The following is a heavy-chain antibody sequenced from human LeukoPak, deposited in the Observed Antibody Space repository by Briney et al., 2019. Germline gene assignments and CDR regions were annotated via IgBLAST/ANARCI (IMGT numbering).Heavy chain of an antibody. CDR3: VKVSRYCSGGSCYDYFDY. CDR2: ISSNGGST. J-gene: IGHJ4*02. Sequence: GGSLRLSCSASGFTFSSYAMHWVRQAPGKGLEYVSAISSNGGSTYYADSVKGRFTISRDNSKNTLYLQMSRLRAEDTAVYYCVKVSRYCSGGSCYDYFDYWGQGTLVTVSS. V-gene: IGHV3-64D*06. D-gene: IGHD2-15*01. CDR1: GFTFSSYA.